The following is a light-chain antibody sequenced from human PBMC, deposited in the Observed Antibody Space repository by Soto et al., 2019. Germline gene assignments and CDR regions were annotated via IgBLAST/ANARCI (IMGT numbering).Light chain of an antibody. CDR1: QSFTSTS. J-gene: IGKJ1*01. V-gene: IGKV3-20*01. Sequence: EIALTQSACTLSSSPGERATLSCRASQSFTSTSLAWYQQKNGQAPRPLISGASRRAAGIPDRFSGSGYGTDFNLTISRLESEDIAVYYCQQYDSSPRTFGQGTKVDIK. CDR3: QQYDSSPRT. CDR2: GAS.